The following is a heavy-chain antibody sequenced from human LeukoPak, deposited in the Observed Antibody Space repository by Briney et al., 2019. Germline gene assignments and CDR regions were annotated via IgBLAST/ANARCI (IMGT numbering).Heavy chain of an antibody. V-gene: IGHV1-8*03. CDR2: MNPNSGNT. D-gene: IGHD6-13*01. J-gene: IGHJ4*02. CDR3: ASFNIAAAGQRNDY. CDR1: GGTFSSYA. Sequence: GSSVKVSCKASGGTFSSYAISWVRQATGQGLEWMGWMNPNSGNTGYAQKFQGGVTITRNTSIGTAYMELSSLRSEDTAVYYCASFNIAAAGQRNDYWGQGTLVTVSS.